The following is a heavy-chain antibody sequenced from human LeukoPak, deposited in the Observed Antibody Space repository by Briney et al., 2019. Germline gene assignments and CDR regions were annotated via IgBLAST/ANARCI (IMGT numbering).Heavy chain of an antibody. J-gene: IGHJ4*02. D-gene: IGHD3-10*01. V-gene: IGHV3-33*06. CDR2: IWYDGSNK. Sequence: GRSLRLSCAASGFTFSSYGMHWVRQAPGKGLEWVAVIWYDGSNKYYADSVKGRFTISRDNSKNTLYLQMNSLRVEDTAIYYCAKDLDYFGSGSCFDYWGQGALVTVSS. CDR3: AKDLDYFGSGSCFDY. CDR1: GFTFSSYG.